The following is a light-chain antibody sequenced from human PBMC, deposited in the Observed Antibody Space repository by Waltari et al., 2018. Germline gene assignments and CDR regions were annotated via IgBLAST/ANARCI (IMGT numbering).Light chain of an antibody. Sequence: SSDLTQPPSVSVSPGQTATINCSGETVSKRYSYWYQRKPGQAPVLKIYKDKERTSGIPGRSTGSRSGTSVTLTIRGVQAEDEADFYCQSVDSSRPWHVFFGGGTKLTVL. CDR3: QSVDSSRPWHVF. V-gene: IGLV3-25*03. J-gene: IGLJ2*01. CDR1: TVSKRY. CDR2: KDK.